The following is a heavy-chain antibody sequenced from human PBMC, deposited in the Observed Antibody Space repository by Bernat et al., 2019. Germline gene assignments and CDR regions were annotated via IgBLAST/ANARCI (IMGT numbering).Heavy chain of an antibody. CDR3: ARDVYWSGPIDY. Sequence: EVQLVESGGGLVQPGGSLTLSCAASGFTFSSFWMSWVRQAPGKGLEWVANIKEDGSGEYYVDSGKGRFTISRGNAKNSLYLQMNSLRAEDTAVYYCARDVYWSGPIDYWGQGTLVTVSS. CDR1: GFTFSSFW. CDR2: IKEDGSGE. D-gene: IGHD2-15*01. V-gene: IGHV3-7*03. J-gene: IGHJ4*02.